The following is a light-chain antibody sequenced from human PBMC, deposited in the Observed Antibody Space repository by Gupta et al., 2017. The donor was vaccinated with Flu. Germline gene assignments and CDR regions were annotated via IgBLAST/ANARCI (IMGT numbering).Light chain of an antibody. J-gene: IGKJ4*01. CDR3: QQRRNWLT. Sequence: EIVLTQSPATLSLSPGEIATLSCRASQSVSSYLAWYQQKPGQAPRRRIYDASNRATGIPARFSGSGSGTDVTLTISSIEPEEFAVDYCQQRRNWLTLGGGTKVEIK. V-gene: IGKV3-11*01. CDR1: QSVSSY. CDR2: DAS.